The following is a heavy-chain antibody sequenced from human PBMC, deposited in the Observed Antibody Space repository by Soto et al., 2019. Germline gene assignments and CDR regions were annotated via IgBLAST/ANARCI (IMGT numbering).Heavy chain of an antibody. V-gene: IGHV1-69*01. D-gene: IGHD2-2*01. CDR2: IIPIVGTG. J-gene: IGHJ6*02. Sequence: QVQLVQSGAEVRKPGSSVTVSCKASGGTFSNYAISWVRQAPGQGIEWMGGIIPIVGTGSYAQKFQGRVTINANEPTTTAYMELSSLRFEDTAVYYCARVVILVPTASTNYYYHMDVWGPGTTVTVSS. CDR3: ARVVILVPTASTNYYYHMDV. CDR1: GGTFSNYA.